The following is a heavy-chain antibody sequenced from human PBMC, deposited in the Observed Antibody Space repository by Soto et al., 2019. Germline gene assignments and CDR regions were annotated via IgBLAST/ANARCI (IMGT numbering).Heavy chain of an antibody. D-gene: IGHD3-3*01. V-gene: IGHV3-21*01. CDR1: GFTFSSYS. Sequence: PGESLKISCAASGFTFSSYSMNWVRQAPGKGLEWVSSISSSSSYIYYADSVKGRFTISRDNAKNSLYLQMNSLRAEDTAVYYCARESITIFGVVIIPVVYFDYWGQGTLVTVSS. CDR2: ISSSSSYI. J-gene: IGHJ4*02. CDR3: ARESITIFGVVIIPVVYFDY.